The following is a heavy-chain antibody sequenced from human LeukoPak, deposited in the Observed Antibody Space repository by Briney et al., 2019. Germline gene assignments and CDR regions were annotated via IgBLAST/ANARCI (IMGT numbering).Heavy chain of an antibody. CDR3: AREEGPGYFDL. Sequence: GGSLRLSCAASGFTFSSYSMNWVRQAPGKGLEWVSSISSSSSYIYYADSVKGRFTISRDNAKNSLYLQMNSLRAEDTAVYYCAREEGPGYFDLWSRGTLVTVSS. CDR2: ISSSSSYI. J-gene: IGHJ2*01. CDR1: GFTFSSYS. D-gene: IGHD2-2*01. V-gene: IGHV3-21*01.